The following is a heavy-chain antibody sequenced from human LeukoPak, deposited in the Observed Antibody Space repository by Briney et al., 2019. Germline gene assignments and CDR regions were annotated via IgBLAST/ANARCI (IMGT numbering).Heavy chain of an antibody. CDR3: ARDLIGPNITMVRGRYYGMDV. Sequence: ASETLSLTCTVSGGSISSSSYYWSWIRRPAGKGLEWIGRIYTSGSTNYNPSLKSRVTMSVDTSKNQFSLKLSSVTAADTAVYYCARDLIGPNITMVRGRYYGMDVWGQGTTVTVSS. V-gene: IGHV4-61*02. J-gene: IGHJ6*02. CDR2: IYTSGST. CDR1: GGSISSSSYY. D-gene: IGHD3-10*01.